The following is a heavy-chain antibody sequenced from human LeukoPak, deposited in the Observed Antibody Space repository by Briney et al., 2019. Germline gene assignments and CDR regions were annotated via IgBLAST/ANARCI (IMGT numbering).Heavy chain of an antibody. CDR3: ARSGWWTATNFDY. V-gene: IGHV3-7*01. Sequence: GGSLRLSCAASGFTFSSYWMSWVRQAPGKGLEWVANIKQDGSERYYVDSVKGRFTISRDNAKNSLYLQMNSLRAEDTAVYYCARSGWWTATNFDYWGQGTLVTVSS. CDR2: IKQDGSER. J-gene: IGHJ4*02. CDR1: GFTFSSYW. D-gene: IGHD5-24*01.